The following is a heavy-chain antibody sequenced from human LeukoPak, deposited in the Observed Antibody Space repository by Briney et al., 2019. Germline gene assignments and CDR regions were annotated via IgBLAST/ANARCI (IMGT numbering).Heavy chain of an antibody. CDR2: MNPNSGNT. D-gene: IGHD3-16*02. CDR1: GYTFTSYD. V-gene: IGHV1-8*01. Sequence: GASVKVSCKASGYTFTSYDINWVRQATGQGLEWMGWMNPNSGNTGYAQKFQGRVTMTRNTSISTAYMELSRLRSEDTAEYYCAKSPGRLGELSPWGQGTLVTVSS. CDR3: AKSPGRLGELSP. J-gene: IGHJ5*02.